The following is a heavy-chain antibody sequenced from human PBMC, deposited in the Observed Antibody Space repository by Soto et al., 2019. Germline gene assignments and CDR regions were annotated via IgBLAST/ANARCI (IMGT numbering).Heavy chain of an antibody. CDR1: GGSISSADYY. CDR2: IYNSGYT. J-gene: IGHJ6*02. CDR3: ARGRGGELLSYYYGMDV. D-gene: IGHD3-10*01. V-gene: IGHV4-31*03. Sequence: QVQLQESGPGLVKPSQTLSLTCTVSGGSISSADYYWSWIRQHPGQGLEWIGYIYNSGYTYYSPSLKSRVTMSVDTSKRQFSPKLTSVTAADSAVYYCARGRGGELLSYYYGMDVWGQGTTVTVSS.